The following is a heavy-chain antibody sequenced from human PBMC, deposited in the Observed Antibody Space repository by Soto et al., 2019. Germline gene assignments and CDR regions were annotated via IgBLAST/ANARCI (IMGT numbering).Heavy chain of an antibody. V-gene: IGHV3-33*01. D-gene: IGHD3-22*01. Sequence: QVQLVESGGGVVQPGRSLRLSFAASGFTFSSYGMHWVRQAPGKGLEWVAVIWYDGSNKYYADSVKGRFTISRDNSKNTLYLQMNSLRAEDTAVYYCAREGIVVSVLDYWGQGTLVTVSS. CDR1: GFTFSSYG. J-gene: IGHJ4*02. CDR2: IWYDGSNK. CDR3: AREGIVVSVLDY.